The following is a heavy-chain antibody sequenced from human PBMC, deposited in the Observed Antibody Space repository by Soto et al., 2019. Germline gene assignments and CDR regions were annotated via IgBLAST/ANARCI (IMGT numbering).Heavy chain of an antibody. CDR3: ARGPYSYGSQTLRSTHISD. CDR2: IYYSGST. D-gene: IGHD5-18*01. J-gene: IGHJ4*02. Sequence: QVQLQESGPGLVKPSETLSLTCTVSGGSVSSGSYYWSWIRQPPGKGLEWIGYIYYSGSTNYNPSLKSRVTISVDTSKNQFSLKLSSVTAADTAVYYCARGPYSYGSQTLRSTHISDWGQGTLVTVSS. V-gene: IGHV4-61*01. CDR1: GGSVSSGSYY.